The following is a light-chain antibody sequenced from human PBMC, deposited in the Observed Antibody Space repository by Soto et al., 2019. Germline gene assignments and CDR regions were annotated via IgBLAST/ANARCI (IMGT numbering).Light chain of an antibody. V-gene: IGKV3-20*01. CDR2: GSS. J-gene: IGKJ1*01. CDR1: QSVSSSY. CDR3: QQDGSSPTWT. Sequence: EIVLTQSPGTLSLSPGERATLSCRASQSVSSSYLAWYQQKPGQAPRLLIYGSSSRATGIPDRFSGSGSGTDFTLTISRVGHDDIAVHYCQQDGSSPTWTFGQGTKVEIK.